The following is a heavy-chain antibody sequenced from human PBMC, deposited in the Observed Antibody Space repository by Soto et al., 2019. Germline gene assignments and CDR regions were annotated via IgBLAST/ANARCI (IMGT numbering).Heavy chain of an antibody. CDR3: ARVGPHAMVRVRGGFDP. J-gene: IGHJ5*02. V-gene: IGHV1-18*01. CDR2: ISAYSGIT. Sequence: QVQLVQSGDEVKKPGASVKISCKASGYHFSSYGISWMRLAPGQGLEWVGWISAYSGITDSGQKFQGRVTMTTDTSTNTAYMELRSLRSDDTAVYYCARVGPHAMVRVRGGFDPWGQGTQVTVSS. CDR1: GYHFSSYG. D-gene: IGHD3-10*01.